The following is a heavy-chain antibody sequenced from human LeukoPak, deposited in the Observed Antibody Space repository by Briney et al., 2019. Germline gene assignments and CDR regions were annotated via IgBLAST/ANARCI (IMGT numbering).Heavy chain of an antibody. CDR2: FYYSEIT. V-gene: IGHV4-39*01. CDR3: ARHSTSGQWLALYFDY. Sequence: SETLSLTCTVSGGSIRSSSFYWGWIRPPPGKGLGWIGSFYYSEITCYNPSLKRPVIISVDTYKSQFSRKLSPVTAAQTAVYYCARHSTSGQWLALYFDYWGQGTLVTVSS. J-gene: IGHJ4*02. CDR1: GGSIRSSSFY. D-gene: IGHD6-19*01.